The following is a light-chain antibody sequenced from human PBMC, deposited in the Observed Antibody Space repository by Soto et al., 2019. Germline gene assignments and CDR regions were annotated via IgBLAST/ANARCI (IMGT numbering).Light chain of an antibody. Sequence: DIVLTQSPDSVAVSLGERATITCKSSQNVLNSANNKNYLAWYQQRPGQPPKLLIYWASTRESGVPDRLSGRGSWTESNPTITSLQAEDVAVYYCQQYYAPTSFSFGPGTKVDVK. J-gene: IGKJ3*01. CDR3: QQYYAPTSFS. CDR1: QNVLNSANNKNY. CDR2: WAS. V-gene: IGKV4-1*01.